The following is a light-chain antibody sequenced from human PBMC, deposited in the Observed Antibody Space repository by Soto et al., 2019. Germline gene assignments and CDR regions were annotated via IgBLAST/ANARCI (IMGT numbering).Light chain of an antibody. CDR2: EVF. Sequence: QSVLTQPPSASGSPVQSVTISCTGTSNDIGAYNYVSWYQQHPGKAPKLLIYEVFRRPSGVPDRFSGSRSGNTASLTVSGLQPEDEADYYCSSYAGRETGVFGTGTKVTVL. CDR1: SNDIGAYNY. CDR3: SSYAGRETGV. V-gene: IGLV2-8*01. J-gene: IGLJ1*01.